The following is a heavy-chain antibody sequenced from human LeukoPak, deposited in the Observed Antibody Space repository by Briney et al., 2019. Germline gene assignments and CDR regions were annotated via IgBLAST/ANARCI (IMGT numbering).Heavy chain of an antibody. CDR3: ARGQCYYDGNGYYRFYFDY. V-gene: IGHV1-46*01. CDR1: GYSFTNYQ. CDR2: INPSGGST. Sequence: ASVKVSCKASGYSFTNYQMHWVREAPGQGLEWMGIINPSGGSTSYAQKFQGRVTMTRDTSTSIIYMELSSLRSEDTAVYYCARGQCYYDGNGYYRFYFDYWGQGTLVAVSS. D-gene: IGHD3-22*01. J-gene: IGHJ4*02.